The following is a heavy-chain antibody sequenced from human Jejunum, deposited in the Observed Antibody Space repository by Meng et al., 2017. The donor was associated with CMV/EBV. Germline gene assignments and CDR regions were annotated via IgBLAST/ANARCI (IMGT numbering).Heavy chain of an antibody. CDR2: LTPKTGGT. CDR1: GYTFTDNH. Sequence: SCKASGYTFTDNHLHWVRQAPGRGLEWMGWLTPKTGGTFYAQKFQGRVTMTGDTSMSTAYMELRRLTADDTAVYYCARHGDYLDVWGQGTTVTVSS. D-gene: IGHD2-21*02. J-gene: IGHJ6*02. V-gene: IGHV1-2*02. CDR3: ARHGDYLDV.